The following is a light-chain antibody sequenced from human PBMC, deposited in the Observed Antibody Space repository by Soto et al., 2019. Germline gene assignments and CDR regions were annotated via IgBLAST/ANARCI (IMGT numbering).Light chain of an antibody. CDR1: QSISSW. CDR3: QLYNSYRT. V-gene: IGKV1-5*03. Sequence: DIQMIQSPSTLSASVGDRVTITCRASQSISSWLAWYQQKPGKAPKLLIYKASSLESGVPSRFSGSGSGTEFTLTISSLQPDDFAAYYCQLYNSYRTFGQGTKVDIK. J-gene: IGKJ1*01. CDR2: KAS.